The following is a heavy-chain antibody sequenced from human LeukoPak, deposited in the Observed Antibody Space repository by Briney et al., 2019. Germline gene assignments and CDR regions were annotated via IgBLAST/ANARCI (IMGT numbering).Heavy chain of an antibody. V-gene: IGHV3-23*01. CDR3: ARNWGLDY. J-gene: IGHJ4*02. CDR2: ISGSGGST. D-gene: IGHD7-27*01. Sequence: GGSLRLSCAASGFTFSIYAMTWARQAPGRGLEWVSVISGSGGSTYYADFLKGRFTISRDNSKNTLSLQMDTLGAEDTAVYYCARNWGLDYWGQGTLVTVSS. CDR1: GFTFSIYA.